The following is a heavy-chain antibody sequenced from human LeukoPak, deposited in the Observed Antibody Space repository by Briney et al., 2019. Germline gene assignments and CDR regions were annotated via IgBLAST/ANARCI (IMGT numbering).Heavy chain of an antibody. Sequence: SETLSLTCTVSGGSISPYYWTWIRQPPGKGLEWIGYIYYTGSANYNPSLKSRVTISVDTSKSQFSLKLSSVTAADTAVYYCASQLGGTTFHWGQGTLITVSS. J-gene: IGHJ4*02. CDR1: GGSISPYY. CDR3: ASQLGGTTFH. CDR2: IYYTGSA. D-gene: IGHD1-1*01. V-gene: IGHV4-59*03.